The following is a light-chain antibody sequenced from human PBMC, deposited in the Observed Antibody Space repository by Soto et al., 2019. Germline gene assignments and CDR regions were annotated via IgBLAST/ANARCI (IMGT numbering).Light chain of an antibody. CDR3: QQYHNYWT. Sequence: DIQMTQSPSTLSASVGERVTITCRASQIINNWLAWYQQKPGKAPNLLIYDASKLESGVPSRFSGSRSGTEFTLTISSLQPDDLATYFCQQYHNYWTFGQGTKVEIK. CDR1: QIINNW. CDR2: DAS. J-gene: IGKJ1*01. V-gene: IGKV1-5*01.